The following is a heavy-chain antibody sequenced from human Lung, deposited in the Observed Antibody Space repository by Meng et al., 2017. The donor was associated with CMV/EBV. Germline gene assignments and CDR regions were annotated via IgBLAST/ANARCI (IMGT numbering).Heavy chain of an antibody. CDR3: ARAMVVPAAPYYYYYGMDV. J-gene: IGHJ6*02. CDR2: IKQDGSEK. Sequence: GESXKISCAASGFTFSSYWMSWVRQAPGKGLEWVANIKQDGSEKYYVDSVKGRFTISRDNAKNSLYLQMNSLRAEDTAVYYCARAMVVPAAPYYYYYGMDVXGQGXTVTVSS. CDR1: GFTFSSYW. D-gene: IGHD2-2*01. V-gene: IGHV3-7*01.